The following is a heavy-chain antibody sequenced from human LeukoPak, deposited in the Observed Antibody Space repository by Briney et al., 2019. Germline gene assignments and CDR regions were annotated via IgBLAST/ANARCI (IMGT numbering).Heavy chain of an antibody. CDR2: RDYGANT. CDR1: GVSISSSSDY. D-gene: IGHD7-27*01. V-gene: IGHV4-39*01. Sequence: SETLSLTCTVSGVSISSSSDYWGWIRQPPGKGLEWIGSRDYGANTNYNPSLKSRVTVSVDTSNNQFSLNVNSVTAADTAVYHCGGHRPWGPFEYWGQGIRVTVSS. CDR3: GGHRPWGPFEY. J-gene: IGHJ4*02.